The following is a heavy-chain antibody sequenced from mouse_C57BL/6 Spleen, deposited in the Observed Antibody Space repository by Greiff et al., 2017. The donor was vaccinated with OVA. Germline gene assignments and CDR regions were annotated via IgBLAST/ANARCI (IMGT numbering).Heavy chain of an antibody. V-gene: IGHV1-81*01. Sequence: QVQLQQSGAELARPGASVKLSCKASGYTFTSYGISWVKQRTGQGLEWIGEIYPRSGNTYYNEKFKGKATLTADKSSSTAYMELRSLTSEDSAVYFCARRNSNWAMDYWGQGTSVTVSS. CDR2: IYPRSGNT. D-gene: IGHD2-5*01. CDR1: GYTFTSYG. CDR3: ARRNSNWAMDY. J-gene: IGHJ4*01.